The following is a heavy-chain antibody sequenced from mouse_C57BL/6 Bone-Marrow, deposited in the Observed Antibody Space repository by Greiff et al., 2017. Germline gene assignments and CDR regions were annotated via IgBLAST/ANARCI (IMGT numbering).Heavy chain of an antibody. D-gene: IGHD2-4*01. Sequence: VKLQQPGAELVKPGASVKMSCKASGYTFTSYWITWVKQRPGQGLEWIGDIYPGSGSTNYNEKFKSKATLTVDTSSSTAYMQLSSLTSEDSAVYYCARKIYYDYDGGFAYWGQGTLVTVSA. J-gene: IGHJ3*01. CDR3: ARKIYYDYDGGFAY. V-gene: IGHV1-55*01. CDR1: GYTFTSYW. CDR2: IYPGSGST.